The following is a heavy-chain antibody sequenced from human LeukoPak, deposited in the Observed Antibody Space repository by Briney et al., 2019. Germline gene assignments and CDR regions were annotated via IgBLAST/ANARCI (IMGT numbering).Heavy chain of an antibody. V-gene: IGHV4-59*08. Sequence: SETLSLTCTVSGGSISSYYCGWIRQPPGKGLEWIGYIYYSGRTNYNPSLKSRVTISVDTSKNQFSLKLSSVTAADTAVYYCALGHLYYYYMDVWGKGTTVTVSS. J-gene: IGHJ6*03. CDR2: IYYSGRT. CDR1: GGSISSYY. CDR3: ALGHLYYYYMDV.